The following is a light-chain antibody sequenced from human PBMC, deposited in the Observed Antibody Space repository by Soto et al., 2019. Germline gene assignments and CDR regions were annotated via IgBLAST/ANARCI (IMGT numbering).Light chain of an antibody. CDR1: SSDVGGYNY. J-gene: IGLJ1*01. CDR2: EVN. V-gene: IGLV2-14*01. CDR3: SSFTSSSTYV. Sequence: QSALTQPASGSRSPGQSITISCTGTSSDVGGYNYVSWYQQHPGKAPKLMIYEVNNRPSGVSNRFSGSKSGYTASLTISGLQAEDESDYYCSSFTSSSTYVFGTGTKVTLL.